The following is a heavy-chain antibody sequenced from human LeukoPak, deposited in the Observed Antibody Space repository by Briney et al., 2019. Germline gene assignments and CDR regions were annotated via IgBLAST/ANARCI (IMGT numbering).Heavy chain of an antibody. V-gene: IGHV4-59*01. Sequence: KTSETLSLTCTVSGGSMSRYYWSWIRQPPGKGLEWIGYMYYSGSTKYNPSLKSRVTISVDTSKNQFSLKLSSVTAADTAVYYCARSSTGSYFDYWGQGTLVTVSS. CDR2: MYYSGST. D-gene: IGHD3-3*02. CDR3: ARSSTGSYFDY. CDR1: GGSMSRYY. J-gene: IGHJ4*02.